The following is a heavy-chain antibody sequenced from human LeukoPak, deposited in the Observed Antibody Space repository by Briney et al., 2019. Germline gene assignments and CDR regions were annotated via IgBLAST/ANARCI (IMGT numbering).Heavy chain of an antibody. D-gene: IGHD6-19*01. Sequence: PGGSLRLSCAASGFTFDDYAMHWVRQAPGKGLEWVSGISWNSGSIGYADSVKGRFTISRDNAKNSLYLQMNSLRAEDTALYYRAKESHSSGWRGYYFDYWGQGTLVTVSS. CDR1: GFTFDDYA. J-gene: IGHJ4*02. V-gene: IGHV3-9*01. CDR2: ISWNSGSI. CDR3: AKESHSSGWRGYYFDY.